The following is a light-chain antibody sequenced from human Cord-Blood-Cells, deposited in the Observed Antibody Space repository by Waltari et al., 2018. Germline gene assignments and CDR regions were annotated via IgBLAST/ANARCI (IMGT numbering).Light chain of an antibody. CDR3: CSYAGSYTYV. V-gene: IGLV2-11*01. CDR2: DVS. CDR1: RSDVGGYTY. J-gene: IGLJ1*01. Sequence: QSALTQPRSVSGSPGQPVTISCTGTRSDVGGYTYVSWYQQHPGKAPKLMIYDVSKRPSGVPDRFSGSKSGNTASLTISGLQAEDEADYYCCSYAGSYTYVFGTGTKVTVL.